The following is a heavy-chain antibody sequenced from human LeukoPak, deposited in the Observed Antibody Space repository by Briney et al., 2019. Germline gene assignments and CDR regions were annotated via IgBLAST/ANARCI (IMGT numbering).Heavy chain of an antibody. CDR1: GFTFSSYA. CDR3: AKVGVIGGGAFDI. J-gene: IGHJ3*02. V-gene: IGHV3-23*01. CDR2: ITGSSGGT. D-gene: IGHD3-22*01. Sequence: PGGSLRLSCADSGFTFSSYAMSWVRQAPGKGLERVSPITGSSGGTYSADSAKGRFTVSADNSKNTLSLQMNSLRADDTAIYYCAKVGVIGGGAFDIWGQGTMVTVSS.